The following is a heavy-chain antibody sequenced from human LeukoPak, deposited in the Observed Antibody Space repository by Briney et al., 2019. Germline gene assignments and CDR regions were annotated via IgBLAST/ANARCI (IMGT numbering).Heavy chain of an antibody. CDR2: IDPSDSYT. V-gene: IGHV5-10-1*01. CDR3: ARSYYYGSGSFGWFDP. D-gene: IGHD3-10*01. Sequence: GESLRISCKGSGYGFTSYWISWVRQMPGKGLEWMGRIDPSDSYTNYSPSFQGHVTISADKSISTAYLQWSSLKASDTAMYYCARSYYYGSGSFGWFDPWGQGTLVTVSS. CDR1: GYGFTSYW. J-gene: IGHJ5*02.